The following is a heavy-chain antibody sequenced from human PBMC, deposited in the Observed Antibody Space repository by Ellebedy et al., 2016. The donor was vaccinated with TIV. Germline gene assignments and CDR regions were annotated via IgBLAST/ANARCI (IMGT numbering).Heavy chain of an antibody. CDR2: IKQGGSEK. CDR1: GFTFTNYW. V-gene: IGHV3-7*03. J-gene: IGHJ4*02. Sequence: GESLKISCAASGFTFTNYWMSWVRQAPGKGLEWVATIKQGGSEKYYVDSVKGRFTISRDNAKNSLYLQMNSLRAEDTAVYYCARGPSTSAHLDSWGQGALVIVSS. CDR3: ARGPSTSAHLDS.